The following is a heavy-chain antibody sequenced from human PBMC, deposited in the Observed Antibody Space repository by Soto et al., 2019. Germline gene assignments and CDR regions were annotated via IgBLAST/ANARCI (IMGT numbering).Heavy chain of an antibody. D-gene: IGHD6-19*01. CDR3: AGVRKLYSSGGFDY. CDR1: GGSISSSNW. J-gene: IGHJ4*02. CDR2: IYHSGST. V-gene: IGHV4-4*02. Sequence: QVQLQESGPGLVKPSGTLSLTCAVSGGSISSSNWWSWVRQPPGKGLEWIGEIYHSGSTNYNPSLKSRVTXXVXKYXNPFSLKMSAAPAADRAVYYCAGVRKLYSSGGFDYWGQGALVTVSS.